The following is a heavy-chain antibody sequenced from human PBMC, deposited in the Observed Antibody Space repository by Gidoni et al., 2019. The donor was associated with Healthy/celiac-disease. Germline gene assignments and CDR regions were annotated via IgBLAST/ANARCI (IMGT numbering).Heavy chain of an antibody. CDR2: INPNSGGT. CDR3: ARGAAAQSDAFDI. CDR1: GYPFTGYY. J-gene: IGHJ3*02. V-gene: IGHV1-2*02. Sequence: QVQLVPSGAEVKRPGASVKVSCKASGYPFTGYYMHWVRQAPGQGLEWLGWINPNSGGTNYAQKFQGRVTMTRDTSISTAYMELSRLRSDDTAVYYCARGAAAQSDAFDIWGQGTMVTVSS. D-gene: IGHD6-13*01.